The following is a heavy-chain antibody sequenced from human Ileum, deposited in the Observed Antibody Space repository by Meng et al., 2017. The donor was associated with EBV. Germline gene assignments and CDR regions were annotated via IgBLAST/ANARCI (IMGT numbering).Heavy chain of an antibody. D-gene: IGHD6-13*01. CDR2: IFNSGST. V-gene: IGHV4-39*07. J-gene: IGHJ1*01. CDR1: GASISSTPYY. Sequence: LLQESGPGLGKPSETPSLTCTVPGASISSTPYYWGWIRQPPGKGLEWIGNIFNSGSTSYSPSLKSRVTISVDTSKNQFSLKLSSVTAADTAVYYCARDYSSSWYSGGFFKYWGQGILVTVSS. CDR3: ARDYSSSWYSGGFFKY.